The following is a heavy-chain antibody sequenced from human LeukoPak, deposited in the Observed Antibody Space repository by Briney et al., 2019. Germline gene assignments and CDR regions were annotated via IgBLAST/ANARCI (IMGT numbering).Heavy chain of an antibody. CDR2: INPNSGGT. Sequence: ASVKVSCKASGYTFTGYHMHWVRQAPGQGLEWMGWINPNSGGTNYAQKFQGRVTMTRDTSISTAYMELSRLRSDDTAVYYCARDLGMVRGVGWFDPWGQGTLVTVPS. CDR3: ARDLGMVRGVGWFDP. D-gene: IGHD3-10*01. J-gene: IGHJ5*02. V-gene: IGHV1-2*02. CDR1: GYTFTGYH.